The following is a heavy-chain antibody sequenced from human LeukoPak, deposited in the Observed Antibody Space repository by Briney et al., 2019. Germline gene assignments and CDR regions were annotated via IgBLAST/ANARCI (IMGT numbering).Heavy chain of an antibody. V-gene: IGHV3-23*01. CDR3: AKELLAVVVAADDY. Sequence: GGSLRLSCAASGFTFSSYAMSWVRQAPGKGLEWVSAISGSGGSTYYADSVKGRFTISRDNSMNTLYLQMNSLRAEDTAVYYCAKELLAVVVAADDYWGQGTLVTVSS. J-gene: IGHJ4*02. CDR2: ISGSGGST. CDR1: GFTFSSYA. D-gene: IGHD2-15*01.